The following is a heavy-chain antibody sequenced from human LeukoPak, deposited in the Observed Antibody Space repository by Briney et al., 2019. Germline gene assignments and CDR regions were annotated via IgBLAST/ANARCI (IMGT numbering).Heavy chain of an antibody. V-gene: IGHV3-23*01. CDR3: AKEGTTTEGDY. D-gene: IGHD4-11*01. CDR2: ISGSGSNT. Sequence: GGSRRLSCAASGLTFTFTNYALPWVRQAPGKGLEWVSAISGSGSNTYYADSVKGRFTVSRDNSNNTLYLQMNSLRAEDTAVYYCAKEGTTTEGDYWGQGTLVTVSS. J-gene: IGHJ4*02. CDR1: GLTFTFTNYA.